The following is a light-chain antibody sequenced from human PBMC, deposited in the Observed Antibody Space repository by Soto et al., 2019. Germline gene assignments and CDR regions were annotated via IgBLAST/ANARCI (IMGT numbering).Light chain of an antibody. J-gene: IGLJ1*01. CDR2: DVS. CDR3: CSYTFSSTYV. CDR1: SSDVGGHNY. Sequence: QSALTQPASVSGSPGQSITISCIGTSSDVGGHNYVSWYRQYPGNAPKLIIYDVSNRPSGVSNRFSGSKSGNTASLTISGLQPEDEADYFCCSYTFSSTYVFGTGTKLTV. V-gene: IGLV2-14*01.